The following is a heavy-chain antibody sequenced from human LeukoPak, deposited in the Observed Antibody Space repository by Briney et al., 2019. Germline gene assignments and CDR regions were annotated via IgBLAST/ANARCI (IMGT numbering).Heavy chain of an antibody. CDR3: ARQRDSNWFDP. CDR2: INPSAGST. Sequence: GASVKVSCKASGYTFINYYMHWVRQAPGQGLEWMGIINPSAGSTTYAQNFQGRVTMTRDTSTNTVYMELNSLRSDDTAVYYCARQRDSNWFDPWGQGNLVTVSS. CDR1: GYTFINYY. J-gene: IGHJ5*02. V-gene: IGHV1-46*03. D-gene: IGHD4-11*01.